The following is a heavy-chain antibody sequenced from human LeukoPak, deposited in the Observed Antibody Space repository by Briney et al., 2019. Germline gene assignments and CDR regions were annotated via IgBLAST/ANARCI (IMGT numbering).Heavy chain of an antibody. CDR2: IYHSGST. CDR3: ARAYYGSGSFFDY. CDR1: GGSISGGGYS. Sequence: SQTLSLTCAVSGGSISGGGYSWSWIRQPPGKGLEWIGYIYHSGSTYYNPSLKSRVTISVDTSKNQFSLKLSSVTAADTAVYYCARAYYGSGSFFDYWGQGTLVTVSS. D-gene: IGHD3-10*01. J-gene: IGHJ4*02. V-gene: IGHV4-30-2*01.